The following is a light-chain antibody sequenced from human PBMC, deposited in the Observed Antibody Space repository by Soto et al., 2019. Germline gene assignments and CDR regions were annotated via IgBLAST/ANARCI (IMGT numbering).Light chain of an antibody. CDR1: QSVSSSY. J-gene: IGKJ4*01. CDR2: GAS. V-gene: IGKV3-20*01. Sequence: EIVLTQSPGTLSLSPGERATLSCRASQSVSSSYLAWYHQKPGQTPRQLIYGASSRATGIPDRFSGSGSGTDFTLTTTRLEPEDFAVYYCQHYRTSFGGGTRVEIK. CDR3: QHYRTS.